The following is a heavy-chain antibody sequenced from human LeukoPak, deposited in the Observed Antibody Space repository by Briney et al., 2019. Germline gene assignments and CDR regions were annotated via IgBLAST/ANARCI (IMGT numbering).Heavy chain of an antibody. CDR1: GGSISSYY. V-gene: IGHV4-59*08. J-gene: IGHJ6*02. CDR2: IYYSGST. Sequence: SETLSLTCTVFGGSISSYYWSWIRQPPGKGLEWIGYIYYSGSTNYNPSLKSRVTISVDTSKNQFSLKLSSVTAADTAVYYSASMTTKHPYYYYGMDVWGQGTTVTVSS. D-gene: IGHD1-14*01. CDR3: ASMTTKHPYYYYGMDV.